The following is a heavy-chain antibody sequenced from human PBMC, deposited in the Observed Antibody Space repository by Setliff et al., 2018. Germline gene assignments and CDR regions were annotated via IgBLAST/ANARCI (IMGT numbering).Heavy chain of an antibody. CDR2: VHASGSP. V-gene: IGHV4-61*02. D-gene: IGHD3-9*01. J-gene: IGHJ4*02. Sequence: SETLSLTCTVSGGSIRSGSLYWSWIRQSAEKGLEWIGRVHASGSPNYNPSFKGRVTISLDTSTNQFSLNLNSVTAADTAVYYCAKERYFDWFFENWGQGTLVTVS. CDR1: GGSIRSGSLY. CDR3: AKERYFDWFFEN.